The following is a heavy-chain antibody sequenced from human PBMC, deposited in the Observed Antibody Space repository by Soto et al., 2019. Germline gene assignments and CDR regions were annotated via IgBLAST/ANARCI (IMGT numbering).Heavy chain of an antibody. CDR2: SSRSGST. V-gene: IGHV4-31*03. J-gene: IGHJ2*01. D-gene: IGHD3-9*01. CDR3: VREGGTGFSLFDF. Sequence: QVQLQESGPGLVKPSQTLSLTCTVSGASIISGQFYWGWVRQQPGKGLEWIGYSSRSGSTYYNPSLKSRVIIPVETSKNEFSLKLLTVTAADTAVYYCVREGGTGFSLFDFWGRGTLVTVSS. CDR1: GASIISGQFY.